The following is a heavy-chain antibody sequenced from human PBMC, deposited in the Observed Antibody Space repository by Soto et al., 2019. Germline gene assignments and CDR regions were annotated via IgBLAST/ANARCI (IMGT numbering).Heavy chain of an antibody. CDR3: ARPDRDGYNYDY. D-gene: IGHD5-12*01. CDR1: GFTFSSYA. Sequence: PGGSLRLSCAASGFTFSSYAMNWVRQAQGKGLEWVSGISDSGAITYYADSVKGRFTISRDNSKNTLFLHMNSLRVEDTAVYFCARPDRDGYNYDYWGQGTLVTVSS. V-gene: IGHV3-23*01. J-gene: IGHJ4*01. CDR2: ISDSGAIT.